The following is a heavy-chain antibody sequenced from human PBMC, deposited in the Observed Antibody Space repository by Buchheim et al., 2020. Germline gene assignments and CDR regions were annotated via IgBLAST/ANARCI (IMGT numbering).Heavy chain of an antibody. J-gene: IGHJ6*02. V-gene: IGHV4-34*01. CDR3: ARVASSGSLWYGMDV. D-gene: IGHD3-22*01. CDR2: INHSGST. CDR1: GGSFSGYY. Sequence: QVQLQQWGAGLLKPSETLSLTCAVYGGSFSGYYWSWIRQPPGKGLEWIGEINHSGSTNYNPSLKSRVTISVDTSKNQFSLKLSSVTAADTAVYYCARVASSGSLWYGMDVWGQGTT.